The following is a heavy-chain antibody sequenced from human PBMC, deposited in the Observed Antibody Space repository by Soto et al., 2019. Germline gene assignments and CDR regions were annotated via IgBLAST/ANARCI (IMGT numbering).Heavy chain of an antibody. J-gene: IGHJ6*02. Sequence: SETLSLTCAVYGGSFSGYYWSWIRQPPGKGLEWIGEINHSGSTNYNPSLKSRVTISVDTSKNQFSLKLSSVTAADTAVYYCARGGKCEAAAAYYYYGMDVWGQGTTVTVSS. D-gene: IGHD6-25*01. CDR1: GGSFSGYY. CDR3: ARGGKCEAAAAYYYYGMDV. V-gene: IGHV4-34*01. CDR2: INHSGST.